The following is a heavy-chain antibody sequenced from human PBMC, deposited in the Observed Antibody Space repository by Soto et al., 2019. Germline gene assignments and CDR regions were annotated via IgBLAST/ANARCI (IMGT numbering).Heavy chain of an antibody. CDR1: GFTFSSYG. D-gene: IGHD3-22*01. J-gene: IGHJ4*02. CDR2: IWYDGSKK. V-gene: IGHV3-33*01. Sequence: QVQLVESGGGAVQPGRSLRLSCAASGFTFSSYGMHWVRQAPGKGLEWVAVIWYDGSKKYHADFVKGRFSISRDSSKSTLYLQMHSLGAEDRAVYYCARGGFDIGGYPYTFDYWCQGTLGTVSS. CDR3: ARGGFDIGGYPYTFDY.